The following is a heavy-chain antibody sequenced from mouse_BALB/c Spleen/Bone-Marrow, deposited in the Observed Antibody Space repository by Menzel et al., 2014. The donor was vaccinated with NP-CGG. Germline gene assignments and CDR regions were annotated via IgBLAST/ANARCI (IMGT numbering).Heavy chain of an antibody. CDR1: GYTSTNYW. D-gene: IGHD2-1*01. CDR3: ARGGNYGY. CDR2: IFPGIGTT. V-gene: IGHV1S132*01. Sequence: QVQLQQSGAELVKPGASVKLSCKTSGYTSTNYWIQWVKQRPGQGLGWIGEIFPGIGTTYYNEKFKGKATLTIDTSSSTAYMQLSSLTSEDSAVCFCARGGNYGYWGQGTTLTVSS. J-gene: IGHJ2*01.